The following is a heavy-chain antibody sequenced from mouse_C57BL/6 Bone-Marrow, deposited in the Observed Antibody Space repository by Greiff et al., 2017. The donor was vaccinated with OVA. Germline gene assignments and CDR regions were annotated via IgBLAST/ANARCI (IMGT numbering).Heavy chain of an antibody. J-gene: IGHJ4*01. V-gene: IGHV1-82*01. CDR2: IYPGDGDT. CDR3: VFYAMDY. CDR1: GYAFSSSW. Sequence: QVQLQQSGPELVKPGASVKISCKASGYAFSSSWMNWVKQRPGKGLEWIGRIYPGDGDTNYNGKFKGKATLTADKSSSTAYMQRSSLTSEDSAVYFCVFYAMDYWGQGTSVTVSS.